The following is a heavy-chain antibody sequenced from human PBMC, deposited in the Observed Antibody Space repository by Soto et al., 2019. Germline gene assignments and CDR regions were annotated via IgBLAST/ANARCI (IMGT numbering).Heavy chain of an antibody. CDR1: GFTLSYYW. D-gene: IGHD2-21*01. V-gene: IGHV3-7*03. CDR3: AKVARGDQHFDY. Sequence: HPGGSLRLSCAASGFTLSYYWMSWVRQAPGKGLEWVANIKEDGSEKYYVDSVKGRFTISRDNAKNTLFLQMNSLRAEDTAVYYCAKVARGDQHFDYWGQGTLVTVSS. J-gene: IGHJ4*02. CDR2: IKEDGSEK.